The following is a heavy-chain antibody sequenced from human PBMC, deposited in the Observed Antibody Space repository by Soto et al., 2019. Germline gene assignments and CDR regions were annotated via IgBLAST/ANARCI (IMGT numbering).Heavy chain of an antibody. CDR3: ARQGAGVVVPAAYSGLDY. CDR1: GFTFSSYS. CDR2: ISSSSSTI. Sequence: GGSLRLSCAASGFTFSSYSMNWVRRAPGKGLEWVSYISSSSSTIYYADSVKGRFTISRDNAKNSLYLQMNSLRAEDTAVYYCARQGAGVVVPAAYSGLDYWGQGTLVTVSS. V-gene: IGHV3-48*01. D-gene: IGHD2-2*01. J-gene: IGHJ4*02.